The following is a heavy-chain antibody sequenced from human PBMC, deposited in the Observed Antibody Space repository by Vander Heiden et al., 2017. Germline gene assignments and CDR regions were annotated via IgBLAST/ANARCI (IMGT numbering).Heavy chain of an antibody. CDR3: ARHVGRTYYYGMDV. Sequence: QLQLQESGPGLVKPSETLSLTCPVSGGSISSSSYYWGWIRQPPGKGLEWIGSIYYDGSTYHNPSLKTRVTISVDTSKNQFSLKLSSVSAADTSVYYCARHVGRTYYYGMDVWGQGTTVTVSS. V-gene: IGHV4-39*01. CDR1: GGSISSSSYY. CDR2: IYYDGST. J-gene: IGHJ6*02.